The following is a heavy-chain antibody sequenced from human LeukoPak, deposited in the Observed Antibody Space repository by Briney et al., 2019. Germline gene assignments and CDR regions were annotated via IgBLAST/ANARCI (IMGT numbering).Heavy chain of an antibody. Sequence: ASVKVSCKASGYTFTGYYIHWVRQAPGQGLEWVGWISAYYGNTNYAQNIQGRVTMTTDTSTSTAYMELRRLRSDDTAVYYCARRGPMGSAWGFDYWGQGTLVTVSS. CDR3: ARRGPMGSAWGFDY. V-gene: IGHV1-18*04. CDR2: ISAYYGNT. J-gene: IGHJ4*02. CDR1: GYTFTGYY. D-gene: IGHD3-10*01.